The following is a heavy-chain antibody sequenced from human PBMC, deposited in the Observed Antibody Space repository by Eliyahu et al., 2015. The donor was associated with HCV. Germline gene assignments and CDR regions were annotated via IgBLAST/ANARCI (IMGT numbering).Heavy chain of an antibody. V-gene: IGHV3-15*01. CDR3: YYYDTMGGVYSDY. D-gene: IGHD3-22*01. J-gene: IGHJ4*02. CDR1: GXXFSNAW. CDR2: IKSKSAGGTT. Sequence: VQLVESGGGLVKPGGSLRLXXAXSGXXFSNAWMSWVRQAPGKGLEWVGRIKSKSAGGTTDYTAPVKGRFTISRDDSKDTLYLQMNSLKNEDTAVYYCYYYDTMGGVYSDYWGQGTLVTVSS.